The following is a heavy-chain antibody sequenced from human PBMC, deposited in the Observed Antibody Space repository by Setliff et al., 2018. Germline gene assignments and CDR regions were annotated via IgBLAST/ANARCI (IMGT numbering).Heavy chain of an antibody. Sequence: ASVKVSCKAFGYPFTGYYYNHWVRQAPGQGPEWMGWINPNTGAAKYAQQFQGRVTMTRDMSLRTVYLDLSGLTSDDTAVYYCTRDPTGSNFYNFQFYMDVWGKGTTVTGLL. J-gene: IGHJ6*03. V-gene: IGHV1-2*02. CDR1: GYPFTGYY. CDR3: TRDPTGSNFYNFQFYMDV. CDR2: INPNTGAA. D-gene: IGHD1-1*01.